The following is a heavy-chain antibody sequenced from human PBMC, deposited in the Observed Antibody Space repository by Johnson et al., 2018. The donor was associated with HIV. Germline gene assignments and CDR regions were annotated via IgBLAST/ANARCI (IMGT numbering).Heavy chain of an antibody. Sequence: QVQLVESGGGVVQPGRSLRLSCEASGFTFSSYRMHWVRQAPGKGLEWVAVIRYDGSDKYYADSVKGRFTISRDNSKTKLYLQMNSLRDEDTAVYFCARAAWGEAGYVDAYDIWGQGTMVTVSS. CDR2: IRYDGSDK. J-gene: IGHJ3*02. CDR3: ARAAWGEAGYVDAYDI. CDR1: GFTFSSYR. D-gene: IGHD3-9*01. V-gene: IGHV3-33*08.